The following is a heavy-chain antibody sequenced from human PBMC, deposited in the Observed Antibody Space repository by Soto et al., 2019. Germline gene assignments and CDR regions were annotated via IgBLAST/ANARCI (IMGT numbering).Heavy chain of an antibody. Sequence: QVQLVESGGGVVQPGRSLRLSCAASGFTFSSYGMHWVRQAPGKGLEWVAVISYDGSNKYYADSVKGRFTISRDNSKNTLYLQMNSLRAEDTAVYYCAKAELEDQLLFFDYWGQGTLVTVSS. CDR3: AKAELEDQLLFFDY. J-gene: IGHJ4*02. V-gene: IGHV3-30*18. CDR1: GFTFSSYG. D-gene: IGHD2-2*01. CDR2: ISYDGSNK.